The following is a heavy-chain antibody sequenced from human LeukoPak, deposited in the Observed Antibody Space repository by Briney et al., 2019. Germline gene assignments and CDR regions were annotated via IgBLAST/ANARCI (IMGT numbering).Heavy chain of an antibody. J-gene: IGHJ5*02. CDR2: INAGNGNT. Sequence: ASVKVSCKASGYTFSNYAMQWVRQAPGQRLEWMGWINAGNGNTKYSQEFQGRVTITRDTSASTAYMELSSLRSEDMAVYYCAREYYGPFDPWGQGTLVTVSS. CDR3: AREYYGPFDP. V-gene: IGHV1-3*03. CDR1: GYTFSNYA. D-gene: IGHD3-10*01.